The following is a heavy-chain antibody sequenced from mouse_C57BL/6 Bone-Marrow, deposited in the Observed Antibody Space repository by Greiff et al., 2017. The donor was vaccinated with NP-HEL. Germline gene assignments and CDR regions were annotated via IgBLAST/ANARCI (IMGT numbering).Heavy chain of an antibody. V-gene: IGHV1-61*01. CDR2: IYPSDSET. CDR1: GYTFTSYW. J-gene: IGHJ4*01. Sequence: QVHVKQPGAELVRPGSSVKLSCKASGYTFTSYWMDWVKQRPGQGLEWIGNIYPSDSETHYNQKFKDKATLTVDKSSSTAYMQLSSLTSEDSAVYYCAREIYDGYYPSYAMDYWGQGTSVTVSS. D-gene: IGHD2-3*01. CDR3: AREIYDGYYPSYAMDY.